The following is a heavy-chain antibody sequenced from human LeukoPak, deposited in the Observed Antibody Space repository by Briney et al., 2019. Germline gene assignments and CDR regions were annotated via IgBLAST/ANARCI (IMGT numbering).Heavy chain of an antibody. CDR2: IYTSGST. V-gene: IGHV4-61*02. CDR3: ARHEEIVGATRGAFDI. Sequence: SETLSLTCTVSGGSISSGSYYWSWIRQPAGKGLEWIGRIYTSGSTNYNPSLKSRVTISVDTSKNQFSLKLSSVTAADTAVYYCARHEEIVGATRGAFDIWGQGTMVTVSS. CDR1: GGSISSGSYY. J-gene: IGHJ3*02. D-gene: IGHD1-26*01.